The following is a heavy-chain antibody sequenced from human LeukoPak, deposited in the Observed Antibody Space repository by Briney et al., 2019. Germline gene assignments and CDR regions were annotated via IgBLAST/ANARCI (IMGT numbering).Heavy chain of an antibody. J-gene: IGHJ4*02. V-gene: IGHV3-7*01. Sequence: GGSLRLSCAPSGFSFSSYWMSWVRQAPGKGLEWVASIKHDASEKYYVDSVKGRFTISRDNSKNTLYLQMNSLRAEDTAVYYCARDVAVARDFDYWGQGTLVTVSS. D-gene: IGHD6-19*01. CDR1: GFSFSSYW. CDR3: ARDVAVARDFDY. CDR2: IKHDASEK.